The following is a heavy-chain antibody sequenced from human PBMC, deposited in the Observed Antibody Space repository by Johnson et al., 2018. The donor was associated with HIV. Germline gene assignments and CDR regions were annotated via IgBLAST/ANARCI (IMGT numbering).Heavy chain of an antibody. CDR2: ISYDGSNK. D-gene: IGHD1-26*01. Sequence: QVQLVESGGGVVQPGRSLRLSCAASGFTFSSYAMHWVRQAPGKGLEWVAVISYDGSNKYYADSVKGRFNISRDNSKNTLYLQMNSLRAEDTAVYYCARIRFLVGATSGAFDIWGQGTMVTVSS. J-gene: IGHJ3*02. CDR1: GFTFSSYA. CDR3: ARIRFLVGATSGAFDI. V-gene: IGHV3-30*04.